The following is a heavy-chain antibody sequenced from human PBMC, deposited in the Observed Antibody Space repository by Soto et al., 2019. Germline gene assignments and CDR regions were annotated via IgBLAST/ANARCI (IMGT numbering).Heavy chain of an antibody. Sequence: GGSLRLSCAASGFTFSSYAMSWVRQAPGKGLEWVSAISGSGGSTYYADSVKGRFTISRDNSKNTLYLQMNSLRAEDTAVYYCAKDNDFWSGYYPIWGQWTMVTVSS. CDR2: ISGSGGST. D-gene: IGHD3-3*01. J-gene: IGHJ3*02. CDR3: AKDNDFWSGYYPI. V-gene: IGHV3-23*01. CDR1: GFTFSSYA.